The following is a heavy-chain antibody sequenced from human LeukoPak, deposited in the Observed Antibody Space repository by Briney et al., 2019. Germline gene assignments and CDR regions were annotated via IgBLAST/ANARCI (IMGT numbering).Heavy chain of an antibody. CDR3: ARGAYSSGWYGWDYFDY. CDR1: GFTFGSYS. V-gene: IGHV3-48*01. CDR2: ISSSGHTT. J-gene: IGHJ4*02. D-gene: IGHD6-19*01. Sequence: PPGGSLRLSCAASGFTFGSYSMTWVRQAPGKGLEWLSYISSSGHTTYYADSVKGRFTISRDNAKNSLYLQMNSLRAEDTAVYYCARGAYSSGWYGWDYFDYWGQGTLVTVSS.